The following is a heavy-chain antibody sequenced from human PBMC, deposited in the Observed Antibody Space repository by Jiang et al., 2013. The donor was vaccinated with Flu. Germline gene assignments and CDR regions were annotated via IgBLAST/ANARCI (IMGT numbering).Heavy chain of an antibody. J-gene: IGHJ5*02. V-gene: IGHV1-3*01. CDR2: INASDGDT. Sequence: SGAEVKKPGASVKVSCKASGYTFTKYSLHWVRQAPGQRFEWMGWINASDGDTRYSPKFQDRVTVTIDTSASTAYMELSSLRPEDTAVYYCARYYSNSPGWFDPWGQGTLVTVSS. CDR3: ARYYSNSPGWFDP. CDR1: GYTFTKYS. D-gene: IGHD3-10*01.